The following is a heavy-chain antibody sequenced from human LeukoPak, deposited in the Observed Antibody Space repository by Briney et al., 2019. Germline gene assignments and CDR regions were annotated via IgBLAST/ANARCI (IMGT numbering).Heavy chain of an antibody. CDR3: ARDLAVWQQLVRRYYYGMDV. J-gene: IGHJ6*02. V-gene: IGHV3-30*03. D-gene: IGHD6-13*01. Sequence: PGRSLRLSCAASGFTFSSYGMHWVRQAPGKGLEWVAVISYDGSNKYYADSVKGRFTISRDNSKNTLYLQMNSLRAEDTAVYYCARDLAVWQQLVRRYYYGMDVWGQGTTVTVSS. CDR1: GFTFSSYG. CDR2: ISYDGSNK.